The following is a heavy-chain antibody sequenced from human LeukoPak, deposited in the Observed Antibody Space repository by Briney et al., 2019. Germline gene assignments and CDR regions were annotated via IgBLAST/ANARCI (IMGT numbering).Heavy chain of an antibody. V-gene: IGHV4-59*08. D-gene: IGHD1-26*01. CDR3: ARHKYGVVGATPRYFDY. Sequence: PSETLSLTCTVSGGSISSYYWSWIRQPPGKGLEWIGYIYYSGSTNYNPSLKSRVTISVDTSKNQFSLKLRSVTAADTAVYYCARHKYGVVGATPRYFDYWGQGTLVTVSS. CDR1: GGSISSYY. CDR2: IYYSGST. J-gene: IGHJ4*02.